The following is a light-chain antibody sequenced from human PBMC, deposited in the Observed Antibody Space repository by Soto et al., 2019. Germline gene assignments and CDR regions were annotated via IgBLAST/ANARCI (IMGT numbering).Light chain of an antibody. J-gene: IGLJ1*01. Sequence: QSALTQPPSASGTPGQKVFISCSGSSSNIGGTNYAYWYQQLPGAAPKLLMHSNNLRPSGVSDRFSGSKSGNTASLTISGLQAEDEADYYCFSYAGNSVYVFGTGTKVTVL. CDR3: FSYAGNSVYV. CDR2: SNN. V-gene: IGLV1-47*02. CDR1: SSNIGGTNY.